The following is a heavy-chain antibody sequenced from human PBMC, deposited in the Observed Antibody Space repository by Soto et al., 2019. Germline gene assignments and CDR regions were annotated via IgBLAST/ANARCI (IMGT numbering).Heavy chain of an antibody. V-gene: IGHV3-74*01. J-gene: IGHJ4*02. D-gene: IGHD6-19*01. CDR2: INSDGSST. Sequence: PGGSLRLSSAASGFTFSSYWMHWVRQAPGKGLVWVSRINSDGSSTSYADSVKGRFTISRDNAKNTLYLQMNSLRAEDTAVYYCAVAVAGPTAIGYWGQGTLVTVSS. CDR1: GFTFSSYW. CDR3: AVAVAGPTAIGY.